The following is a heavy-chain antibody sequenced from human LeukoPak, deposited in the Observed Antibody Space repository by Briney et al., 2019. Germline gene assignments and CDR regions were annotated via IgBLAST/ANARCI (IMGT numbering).Heavy chain of an antibody. V-gene: IGHV3-30*18. D-gene: IGHD4-17*01. Sequence: PGGSLRLSCAASGFTFSSYGMHWVRQAPGKGLEWVAVISYDGSNKYYADSVKGRFTISRDNSKNTLYLQMNSLRAEDAAVYYCAKVARESTVIDYWGRGTLVTVSS. J-gene: IGHJ4*02. CDR3: AKVARESTVIDY. CDR1: GFTFSSYG. CDR2: ISYDGSNK.